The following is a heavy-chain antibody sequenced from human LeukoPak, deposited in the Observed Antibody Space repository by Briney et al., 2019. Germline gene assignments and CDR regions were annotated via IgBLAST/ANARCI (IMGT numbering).Heavy chain of an antibody. V-gene: IGHV3-73*01. CDR2: IRSRANSYAT. CDR3: TRQVGATRTDY. Sequence: PGGSLRLSCAASGFTFSGSAMHWVRQASGKGLEWVGRIRSRANSYATAYAASVKGRFTISRDDSKNTAYLQMNSLKTEDTAVYYCTRQVGATRTDYWGQGTLVTVSS. CDR1: GFTFSGSA. J-gene: IGHJ4*02. D-gene: IGHD1-26*01.